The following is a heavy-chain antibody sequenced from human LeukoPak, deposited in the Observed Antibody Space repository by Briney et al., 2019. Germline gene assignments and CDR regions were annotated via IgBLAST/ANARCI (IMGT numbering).Heavy chain of an antibody. CDR1: GFTFSSYG. Sequence: PGGSLRLSCAASGFTFSSYGMHWVRHAPGKGLEWVAVISYDGSNKYYADSVKGRFTISRDNSKNTLYLQMNSLRAEDTAVYYCAKATSSLRYYYDSSGYYYYGMDVWGQGTTVTVSS. CDR3: AKATSSLRYYYDSSGYYYYGMDV. D-gene: IGHD3-22*01. J-gene: IGHJ6*02. V-gene: IGHV3-30*18. CDR2: ISYDGSNK.